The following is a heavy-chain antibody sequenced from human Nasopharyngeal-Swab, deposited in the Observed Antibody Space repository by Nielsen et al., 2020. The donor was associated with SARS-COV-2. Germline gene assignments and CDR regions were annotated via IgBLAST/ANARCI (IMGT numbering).Heavy chain of an antibody. D-gene: IGHD6-19*01. J-gene: IGHJ6*02. CDR2: ISGSVGST. Sequence: GESLKTPCAAPGFPFSSYAMSWVRQAPGKGLEWVSAISGSVGSTYYPDSVKGRFTISRDNSKNTLYLQMNSLRAEDTAVYYCAKDDRRSQWLVDYYYGMDVWGQGTTVTVSS. V-gene: IGHV3-23*01. CDR1: GFPFSSYA. CDR3: AKDDRRSQWLVDYYYGMDV.